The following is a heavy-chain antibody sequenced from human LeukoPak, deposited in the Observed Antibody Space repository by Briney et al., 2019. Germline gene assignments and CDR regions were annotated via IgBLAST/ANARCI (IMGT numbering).Heavy chain of an antibody. Sequence: SETLSLTCTVSGYSISSGYYWGWIRQPPGKGLEWIGSIYHSGSTYYNPSLKSRVTISVDTSKNQFSLKLTSVTAADTAVYYCARDPTMIVVGQAPRHAFDIWGQGTMVTVSS. D-gene: IGHD3-22*01. J-gene: IGHJ3*02. CDR1: GYSISSGYY. CDR3: ARDPTMIVVGQAPRHAFDI. V-gene: IGHV4-38-2*02. CDR2: IYHSGST.